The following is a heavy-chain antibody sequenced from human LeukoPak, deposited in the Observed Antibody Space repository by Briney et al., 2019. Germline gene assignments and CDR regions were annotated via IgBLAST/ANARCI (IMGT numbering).Heavy chain of an antibody. J-gene: IGHJ4*02. D-gene: IGHD3-10*01. CDR2: IYHSGST. Sequence: SETLSLTCAVSGGSISSGGSSWSWIRQPPGKGLEWIGYIYHSGSTYYNPSLKGRVTISVDRSKNQFSLKLSSVTAADTAVYYCARGPYVRGVSFDYWGQGTLVTVSS. CDR1: GGSISSGGSS. CDR3: ARGPYVRGVSFDY. V-gene: IGHV4-30-2*01.